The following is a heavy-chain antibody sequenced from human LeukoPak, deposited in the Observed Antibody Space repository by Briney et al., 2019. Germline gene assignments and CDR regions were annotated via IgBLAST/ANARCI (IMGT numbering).Heavy chain of an antibody. J-gene: IGHJ5*02. CDR1: GFTFSSYA. D-gene: IGHD3-10*01. Sequence: GGSLRLSCAASGFTFSSYAMSWVRQAPGKGLEWVSAISGSGGSTYYAGSVKGRFTISRDNSKNTLYLQMNSLRAEDTAVYYCAKDKLIWFGESPAGWFDPWGQGTLVTVSS. V-gene: IGHV3-23*01. CDR2: ISGSGGST. CDR3: AKDKLIWFGESPAGWFDP.